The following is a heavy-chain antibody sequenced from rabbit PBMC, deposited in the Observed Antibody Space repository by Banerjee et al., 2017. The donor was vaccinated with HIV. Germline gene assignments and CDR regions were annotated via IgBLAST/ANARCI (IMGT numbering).Heavy chain of an antibody. CDR3: ARDLAGVVGWNFGL. D-gene: IGHD4-1*01. Sequence: QLVESGGGLFQPGGSLALTCKASGFDFSGNALCWFRQAPGKGPEWIGTIYAGSSGITDYASWVNGRFTISKTSSTTVTLQMTSLTAADTATYFCARDLAGVVGWNFGLWGQGTLVTVS. J-gene: IGHJ4*01. V-gene: IGHV1S45*01. CDR2: IYAGSSGIT. CDR1: GFDFSGNA.